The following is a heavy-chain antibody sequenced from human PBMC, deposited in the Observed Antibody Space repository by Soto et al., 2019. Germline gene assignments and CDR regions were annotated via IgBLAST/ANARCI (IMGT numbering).Heavy chain of an antibody. CDR2: ISGSGDRT. CDR1: GITISNYP. V-gene: IGHV3-23*01. D-gene: IGHD3-22*01. CDR3: VKDDGGYPSTAPH. Sequence: EVQLLESGGGLVQPGGSLRLSYAASGITISNYPMSWVRQAPGKGLDWVSGISGSGDRTYYADSAKGRFTISKDISKNSLSLQLDNLGVEDTAVYFCVKDDGGYPSTAPHWGQGTLVTVSS. J-gene: IGHJ1*01.